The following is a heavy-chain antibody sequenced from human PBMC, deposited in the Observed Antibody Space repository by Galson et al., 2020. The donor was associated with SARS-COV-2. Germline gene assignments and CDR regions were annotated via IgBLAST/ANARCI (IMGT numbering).Heavy chain of an antibody. D-gene: IGHD3-22*01. V-gene: IGHV4-34*01. Sequence: SQASEPLSLTCAVYGGSFSGYYWTWVRQTPGKGLEWIGEINHSGTTSYNPSLKGRVSISVDTSKNQFSLKVSNVTAADRGVYYCARGARDIKMIVRVFTSVACSFDFWGQGSLVTVSS. CDR1: GGSFSGYY. CDR3: ARGARDIKMIVRVFTSVACSFDF. CDR2: INHSGTT. J-gene: IGHJ4*02.